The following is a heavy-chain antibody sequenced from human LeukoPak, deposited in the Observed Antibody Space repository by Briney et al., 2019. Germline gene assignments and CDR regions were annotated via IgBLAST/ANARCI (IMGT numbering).Heavy chain of an antibody. CDR3: ARSPFEFDP. J-gene: IGHJ5*02. V-gene: IGHV3-53*01. Sequence: GGSLRLSCAASGLTFRSHWMHWVRQAPGKGLEWVSVIYSGGSTYYADSVKGRFTISRDNSKNTLYLQMNSLRAEDTAVYYCARSPFEFDPWGQGTLVTVSS. CDR2: IYSGGST. CDR1: GLTFRSHW.